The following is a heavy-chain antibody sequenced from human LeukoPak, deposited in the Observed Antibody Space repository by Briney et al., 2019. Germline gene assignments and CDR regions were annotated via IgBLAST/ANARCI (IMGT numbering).Heavy chain of an antibody. CDR3: ARGDGSGTDY. CDR2: IYYSGST. Sequence: SSETLSLTCTVSGGSISSSSYYWGWIRQPPGKGLEWIGSIYYSGSTYYNPSLQSRVTISVDTSKNQFSLKLSSVTAADTAVYYCARGDGSGTDYWGQGTLVTVSS. D-gene: IGHD6-19*01. V-gene: IGHV4-39*01. J-gene: IGHJ4*02. CDR1: GGSISSSSYY.